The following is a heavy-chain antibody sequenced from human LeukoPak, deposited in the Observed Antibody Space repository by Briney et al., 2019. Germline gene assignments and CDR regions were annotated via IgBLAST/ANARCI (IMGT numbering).Heavy chain of an antibody. J-gene: IGHJ4*02. D-gene: IGHD6-19*01. Sequence: PGGSLRLSCAASGFTFSSYGMHWVRQAPGKGLEWVAVIWYDGSNKYYADSVKGRFTISRDNSKNTLYLQMNSLRAEDTAVYYCVRAPIAGPGGWNFDYWGQGTLVTVSS. V-gene: IGHV3-33*01. CDR3: VRAPIAGPGGWNFDY. CDR1: GFTFSSYG. CDR2: IWYDGSNK.